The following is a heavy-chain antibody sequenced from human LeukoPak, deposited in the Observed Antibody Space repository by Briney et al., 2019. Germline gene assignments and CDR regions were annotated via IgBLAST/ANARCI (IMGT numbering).Heavy chain of an antibody. CDR3: ARGGTTVTTNYFDY. V-gene: IGHV4-34*01. D-gene: IGHD4-17*01. CDR1: DGSFSGYY. Sequence: SETLSLTCAVYDGSFSGYYWSWIRQPPGKGLEWIGEINRSGSTNYNPSLKSRVTISVDTSKNQFSLKLSSVTAADTAVYYCARGGTTVTTNYFDYWGQGTLVTVSS. CDR2: INRSGST. J-gene: IGHJ4*02.